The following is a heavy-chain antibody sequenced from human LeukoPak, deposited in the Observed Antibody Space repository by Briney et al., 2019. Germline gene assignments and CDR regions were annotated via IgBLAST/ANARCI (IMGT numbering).Heavy chain of an antibody. Sequence: SLTLSLTCAISGDSVSSNTAGWIWIRQSPSRGLEWLGRTYYRSKWITDYADSVEGRITINPDTSRNQFSLQLSSVTPEDTAVYYCARDSYSTGWFHFGPHPSYYLDSWGQGTLVTVSS. CDR3: ARDSYSTGWFHFGPHPSYYLDS. CDR1: GDSVSSNTAG. V-gene: IGHV6-1*01. CDR2: TYYRSKWIT. J-gene: IGHJ4*02. D-gene: IGHD6-19*01.